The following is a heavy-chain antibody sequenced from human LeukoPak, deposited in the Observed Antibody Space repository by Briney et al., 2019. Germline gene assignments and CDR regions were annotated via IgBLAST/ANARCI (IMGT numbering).Heavy chain of an antibody. J-gene: IGHJ6*02. V-gene: IGHV1-2*02. CDR1: GYTFTGYY. CDR3: ARGGLRYFDWLLDPYYYYGMDV. CDR2: INPNSGGT. Sequence: ASVKVSCKASGYTFTGYYMHWVRQAPGQGLEWMGWINPNSGGTNYAQKFQGRVTTTRDTSISTAYMELSRLRSDDTAVYYCARGGLRYFDWLLDPYYYYGMDVWGQGTTVTVSS. D-gene: IGHD3-9*01.